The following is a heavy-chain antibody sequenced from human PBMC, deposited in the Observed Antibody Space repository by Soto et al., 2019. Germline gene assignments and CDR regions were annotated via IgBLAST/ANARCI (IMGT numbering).Heavy chain of an antibody. CDR3: ARVGYVRVAPWFGESVGWFDP. CDR1: GYTFTSYG. V-gene: IGHV1-18*01. D-gene: IGHD3-10*01. CDR2: ISAYNGNT. Sequence: QVQLVQSGAEVKKPGASVKVSCKASGYTFTSYGISWVRQAPGQGLEWMGWISAYNGNTNYAQKLQGRVTMTTDTSTSTAYMELRSLRSDDTAVYYCARVGYVRVAPWFGESVGWFDPWGQGTLVTVSS. J-gene: IGHJ5*02.